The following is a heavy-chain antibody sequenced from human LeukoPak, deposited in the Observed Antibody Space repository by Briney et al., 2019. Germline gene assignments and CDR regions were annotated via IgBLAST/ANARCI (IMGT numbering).Heavy chain of an antibody. J-gene: IGHJ4*02. Sequence: PGGSLRLSCAASGFTFSNYAMSWVRQAPGKGLEWFSAITDSGGDTYHADPVKGRFTISRDNSKNTLDLQMSSLRADDTAVYYCAKGSASSRPYYFDYWGQGALVTVSS. V-gene: IGHV3-23*01. CDR2: ITDSGGDT. CDR3: AKGSASSRPYYFDY. CDR1: GFTFSNYA. D-gene: IGHD2-15*01.